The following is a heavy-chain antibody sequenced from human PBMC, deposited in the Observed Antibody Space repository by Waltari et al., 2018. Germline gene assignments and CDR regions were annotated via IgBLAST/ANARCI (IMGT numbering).Heavy chain of an antibody. D-gene: IGHD3-3*01. V-gene: IGHV4-59*01. J-gene: IGHJ4*02. CDR2: ISHSGST. Sequence: QVQLQASGPGLVKAAETLSLICTGSGHSITHYSWGWVRQPPGNGLEWIAYISHSGSTRYNPSLKSRVTISVDTSKKQFSLRLDSVTAADTAIYYCARSYDFWSGYPLDYWGQGTLVTISS. CDR3: ARSYDFWSGYPLDY. CDR1: GHSITHYS.